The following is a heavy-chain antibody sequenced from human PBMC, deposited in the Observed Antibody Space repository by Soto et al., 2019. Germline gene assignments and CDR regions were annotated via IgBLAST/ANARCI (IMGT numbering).Heavy chain of an antibody. CDR2: ISSSSSYI. D-gene: IGHD3-9*01. Sequence: PGGSLRLSCAASGFTFSSYSMNWVRQAPGKGLEWVSSISSSSSYIYYADSVEGRFTISRDNAKNSLYLQMNSLRAEDTAVYYCARGGYFDWLTVVAFDIWGQGTMVT. CDR1: GFTFSSYS. CDR3: ARGGYFDWLTVVAFDI. J-gene: IGHJ3*02. V-gene: IGHV3-21*01.